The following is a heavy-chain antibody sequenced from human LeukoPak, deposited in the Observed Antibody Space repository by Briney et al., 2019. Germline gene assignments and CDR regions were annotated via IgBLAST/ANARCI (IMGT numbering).Heavy chain of an antibody. V-gene: IGHV1-69*13. CDR2: VIPIFGTA. J-gene: IGHJ5*02. Sequence: SVKVSYKASGGTFSSYAISWVRQAPGQGLEWMGGVIPIFGTANYAQKFQGRVTITADESTSTAYMELSSLRSEDTAVYYCARIRSGYYGNWFDPWGQGTLVTVSS. CDR1: GGTFSSYA. D-gene: IGHD3-3*01. CDR3: ARIRSGYYGNWFDP.